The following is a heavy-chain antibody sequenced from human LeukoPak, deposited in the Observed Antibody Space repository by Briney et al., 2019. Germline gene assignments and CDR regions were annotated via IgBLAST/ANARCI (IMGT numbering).Heavy chain of an antibody. CDR1: GFTFSSYA. V-gene: IGHV3-30*04. J-gene: IGHJ4*02. D-gene: IGHD3-22*01. CDR3: ARGSTTMIVVVNFDY. CDR2: ISYDGSNK. Sequence: PGRSLRLSCAASGFTFSSYAMHWVRQAPGKGLEWVAVISYDGSNKYYADSVKGRFTISRDNSKNTLYLQMNSLRAEDTAVYYCARGSTTMIVVVNFDYWDQGTLVTVSS.